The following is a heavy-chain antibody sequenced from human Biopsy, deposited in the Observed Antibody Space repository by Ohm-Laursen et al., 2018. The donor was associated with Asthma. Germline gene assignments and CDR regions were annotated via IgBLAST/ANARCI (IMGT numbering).Heavy chain of an antibody. CDR2: VFYGGAT. D-gene: IGHD2-21*02. CDR1: GDSISSYH. J-gene: IGHJ1*01. CDR3: AGGVVCGGDSYAESFQH. V-gene: IGHV4-59*01. Sequence: GTLSLTCTVSGDSISSYHWSWIRQPPGKGLEWIGYVFYGGATNYNPSLKSRVTISVDTSKNQFFLRLSSVTAADTAVYYCAGGVVCGGDSYAESFQHWGQGTLVTVSS.